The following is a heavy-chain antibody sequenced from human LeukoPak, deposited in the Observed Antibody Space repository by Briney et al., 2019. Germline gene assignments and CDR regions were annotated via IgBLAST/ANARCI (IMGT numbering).Heavy chain of an antibody. J-gene: IGHJ4*02. Sequence: GGSLRLSCAASGFTLSDYYMSWIRQAPGKGLEWVSYISSSGSTIYYADSVKGRFTISRDNAKNSLYLQMNSLRAEDTAVYYCARDQQRDYTDYWGQGTLVTISS. CDR1: GFTLSDYY. CDR3: ARDQQRDYTDY. D-gene: IGHD6-13*01. CDR2: ISSSGSTI. V-gene: IGHV3-11*01.